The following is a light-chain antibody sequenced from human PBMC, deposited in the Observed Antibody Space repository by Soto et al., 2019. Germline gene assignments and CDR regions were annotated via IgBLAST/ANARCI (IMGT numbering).Light chain of an antibody. CDR3: LQDYNYPPS. CDR2: AAS. J-gene: IGKJ4*01. CDR1: DDIRDD. Sequence: AIQMPQSPSSLSASVGDRVSISCRASDDIRDDLGWYQQKPGKAPTLLIYAASILQSGVPSRFSGSGSGTDFTLTISSLQPEDFATYFCLQDYNYPPSFGGGTKVEI. V-gene: IGKV1-6*02.